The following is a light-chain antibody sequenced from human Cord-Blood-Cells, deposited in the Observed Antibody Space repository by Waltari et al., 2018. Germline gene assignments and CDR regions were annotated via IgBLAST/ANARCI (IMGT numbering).Light chain of an antibody. J-gene: IGLJ1*01. Sequence: QSALTQPPSASGSPGQSVTISCTGTSSDVGGYNYVSWYQQHPGKAPKLMIYEVIKRPSGVPDRCSGSKSGNTASLTVSGLQAEDEADYYCSSYACSNNPHVFGTGTKVTVL. V-gene: IGLV2-8*01. CDR2: EVI. CDR3: SSYACSNNPHV. CDR1: SSDVGGYNY.